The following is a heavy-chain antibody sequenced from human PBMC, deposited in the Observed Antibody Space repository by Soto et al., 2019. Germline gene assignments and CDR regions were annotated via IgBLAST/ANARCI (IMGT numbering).Heavy chain of an antibody. CDR3: ARSRSGAVADSFDF. V-gene: IGHV3-30*04. CDR1: GFTFSRYA. CDR2: ISRDGTNK. D-gene: IGHD3-10*01. J-gene: IGHJ4*02. Sequence: GGSLRLSCAASGFTFSRYAIHWVRQAPGKGLEWVAVISRDGTNKYYVDSVKGRFTISRDNSRNTLYLQTNSLRHEDAAVYYCARSRSGAVADSFDFWGQGTLVTVSS.